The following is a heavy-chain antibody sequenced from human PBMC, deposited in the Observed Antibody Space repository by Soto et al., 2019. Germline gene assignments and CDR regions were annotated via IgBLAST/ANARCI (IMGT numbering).Heavy chain of an antibody. V-gene: IGHV1-8*01. CDR3: ARGQLYDFWSGYSSSWFDP. CDR2: MNPNSGNT. CDR1: GYTFTSYD. J-gene: IGHJ5*02. Sequence: ASVKVSCKASGYTFTSYDINRVRQATGQGLEWMGWMNPNSGNTGYAQKFQGRVTMTRNTSISTAYMELSSLRSEDTAVYYCARGQLYDFWSGYSSSWFDPWGQGTLVTVSS. D-gene: IGHD3-3*01.